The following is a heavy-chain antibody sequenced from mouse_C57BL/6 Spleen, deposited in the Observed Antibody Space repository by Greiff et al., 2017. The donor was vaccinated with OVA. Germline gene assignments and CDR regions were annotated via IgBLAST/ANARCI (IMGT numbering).Heavy chain of an antibody. CDR2: IYPGDGDT. V-gene: IGHV1-82*01. Sequence: LVESGPELVKPGASVKISCKASGYAFSSSWMNWVKQRPGKGLEWIGRIYPGDGDTNYNGKFKGKATLTADKSSSTAYMQLSSLTSEDSAVYFCARETGTDYFDYWGQGTTLTVSS. CDR3: ARETGTDYFDY. J-gene: IGHJ2*01. D-gene: IGHD4-1*01. CDR1: GYAFSSSW.